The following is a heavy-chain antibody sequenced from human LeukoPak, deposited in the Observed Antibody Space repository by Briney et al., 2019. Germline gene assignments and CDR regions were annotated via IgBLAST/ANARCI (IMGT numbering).Heavy chain of an antibody. J-gene: IGHJ6*03. D-gene: IGHD2-2*01. CDR1: GGSLSSGGYY. V-gene: IGHV4-31*03. Sequence: SETLSLTCTVSGGSLSSGGYYWSWIRQHPGKGLEWIGYIYYSVSTYYNPSLKSRVTISVDTSKNQFSLKLSSVTAADTAVYYCARTLPHIVVVPAAMEDYYYYYYMDVWGKGTTVTVSS. CDR3: ARTLPHIVVVPAAMEDYYYYYYMDV. CDR2: IYYSVST.